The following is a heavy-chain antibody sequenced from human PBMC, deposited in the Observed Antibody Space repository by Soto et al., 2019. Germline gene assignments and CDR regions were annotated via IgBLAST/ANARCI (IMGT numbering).Heavy chain of an antibody. D-gene: IGHD6-6*01. V-gene: IGHV3-15*01. CDR2: IKSKTDGGTT. CDR1: GFTFSNAW. Sequence: PGGSLRLSCAASGFTFSNAWMSWVRQAPGKGLEWVGRIKSKTDGGTTDYAAPVKGRFTISRDDSKNTLYLQMNSLKTEDTAVYYCTIPYSSSSNYYYYYMDVWGKGTTVTVSS. J-gene: IGHJ6*03. CDR3: TIPYSSSSNYYYYYMDV.